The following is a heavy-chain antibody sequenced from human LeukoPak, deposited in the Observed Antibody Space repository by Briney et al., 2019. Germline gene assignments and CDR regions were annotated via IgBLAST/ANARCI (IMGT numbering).Heavy chain of an antibody. D-gene: IGHD3-22*01. CDR1: GFTFSSYA. CDR3: SVMHCYHDGSGYWVQ. J-gene: IGHJ4*02. CDR2: TSTNGGST. Sequence: QAGGSLRLSCEASGFTFSSYAMSWVRQAPGKGLEWVSGTSTNGGSTSYADSVKGRLTISRDNPRNMLYMEMNSLRAEDTAVYYCSVMHCYHDGSGYWVQWSQGTLVTVST. V-gene: IGHV3-23*01.